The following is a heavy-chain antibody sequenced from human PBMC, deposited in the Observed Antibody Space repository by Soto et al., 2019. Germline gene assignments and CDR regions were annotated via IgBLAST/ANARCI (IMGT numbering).Heavy chain of an antibody. V-gene: IGHV3-21*01. J-gene: IGHJ5*02. CDR3: ARDVETSMDGLNYFDP. CDR1: GFTFSSYT. D-gene: IGHD5-18*01. Sequence: WGSLRLSCAASGFTFSSYTMNWVRQAPGKGLEWVSSISSSGSYIHYADSVKGRFTISRDNAKNSLFLQMDSLRAGDTAVYYCARDVETSMDGLNYFDPWGQGTLVTVS. CDR2: ISSSGSYI.